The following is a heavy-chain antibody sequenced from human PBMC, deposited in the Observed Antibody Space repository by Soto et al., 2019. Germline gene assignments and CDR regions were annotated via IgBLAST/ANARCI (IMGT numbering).Heavy chain of an antibody. CDR3: AHSRNLITEDAQVGDFDY. D-gene: IGHD3-10*01. CDR2: IYWDDDE. Sequence: QITLKESGPTLVKPTQTLTLTCNFSGFSLTTDGVGVGWVRQPPGGALEWLSLIYWDDDERYSPSLKTRLTINKDPSKNQVDLIMTNMDPLDTATYYCAHSRNLITEDAQVGDFDYWGQGILVTVSS. J-gene: IGHJ4*02. CDR1: GFSLTTDGVG. V-gene: IGHV2-5*02.